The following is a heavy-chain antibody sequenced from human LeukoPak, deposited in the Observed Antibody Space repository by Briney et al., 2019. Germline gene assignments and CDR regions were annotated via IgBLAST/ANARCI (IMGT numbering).Heavy chain of an antibody. CDR2: IKQDGSEK. V-gene: IGHV3-7*01. J-gene: IGHJ4*02. CDR3: ARSPLYGSGSYYSYYFDY. D-gene: IGHD3-10*01. CDR1: GFTFTDYG. Sequence: GGSLRLSCATSGFTFTDYGMNWVRQAPGKGLEWVANIKQDGSEKYYVDSVKGRFTISRDNAKNSLYLQMNSLRAEDTAVYYCARSPLYGSGSYYSYYFDYWGQGTLVTVSS.